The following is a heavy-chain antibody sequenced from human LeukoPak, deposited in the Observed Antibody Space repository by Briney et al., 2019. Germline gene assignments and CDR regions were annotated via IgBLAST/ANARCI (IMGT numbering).Heavy chain of an antibody. J-gene: IGHJ4*02. CDR1: GFTFSSYS. Sequence: GGSLRLSCTASGFTFSSYSMNWVRQAPGKGLEWVSSITGSTLSIYYADSVKGRFTISRDNAKNSLYLQMNSLRAEDTAFYYCARGGITIFGGIIYQDYWGQGTLVTVSS. V-gene: IGHV3-21*04. CDR2: ITGSTLSI. CDR3: ARGGITIFGGIIYQDY. D-gene: IGHD3-3*01.